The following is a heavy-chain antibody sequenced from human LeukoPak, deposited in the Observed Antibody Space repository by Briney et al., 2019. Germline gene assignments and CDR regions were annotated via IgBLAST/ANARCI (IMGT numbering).Heavy chain of an antibody. D-gene: IGHD5-18*01. Sequence: GGSLRLSCAASEFSVGSNYMTWVRQAPGKGLEWVSSISSSSSYIYYADSVKGRFTISRDNAKNSLYLQMNTLRAEDTAVYYCARDLDMDTTYFDFWGQGTLVTVSS. V-gene: IGHV3-21*01. CDR1: EFSVGSNY. J-gene: IGHJ4*02. CDR3: ARDLDMDTTYFDF. CDR2: ISSSSSYI.